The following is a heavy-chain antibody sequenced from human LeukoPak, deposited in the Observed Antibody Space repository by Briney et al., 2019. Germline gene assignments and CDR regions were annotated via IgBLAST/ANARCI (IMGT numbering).Heavy chain of an antibody. D-gene: IGHD2-2*01. V-gene: IGHV1-8*01. CDR1: GYTFTSYD. CDR2: MNPNRGNT. Sequence: ASVKVSCKASGYTFTSYDINWVGQATGRGLEWMGWMNPNRGNTGYAQKFQGRVTITRNTSKSTAYMEHINLRSEDTAVYYWARGECSTPSCYDGYWGQGTLVTVSS. CDR3: ARGECSTPSCYDGY. J-gene: IGHJ4*02.